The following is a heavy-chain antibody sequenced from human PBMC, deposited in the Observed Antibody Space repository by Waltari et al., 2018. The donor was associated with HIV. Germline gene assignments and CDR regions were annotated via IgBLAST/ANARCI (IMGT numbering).Heavy chain of an antibody. V-gene: IGHV3-23*01. CDR3: AKDPMDIVATINYYGMDV. CDR1: GFTFSSYA. D-gene: IGHD5-12*01. J-gene: IGHJ6*02. Sequence: EVQLLESGGGLVQPGGSLRLSCAASGFTFSSYAMSWVRQAPGKGLDWVSASSGSGGSTYYADSVKGRFTISRDNSKNTLYLQMNSLRAEDTAVYYCAKDPMDIVATINYYGMDVWGQGTTVTVSS. CDR2: SSGSGGST.